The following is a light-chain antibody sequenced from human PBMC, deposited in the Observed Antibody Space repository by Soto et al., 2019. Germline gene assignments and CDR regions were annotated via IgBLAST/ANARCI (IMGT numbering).Light chain of an antibody. Sequence: QSVLTQPASGCGSPGQSITISCTGSIIDVGAYNYVSWHQQHPGKAPKLMIYDVYARPSGVSYRFSGYKYGNTASLTISGLQTDDEADYYCSSYTETMSYVFGTGTKVTAL. CDR1: IIDVGAYNY. CDR3: SSYTETMSYV. J-gene: IGLJ1*01. CDR2: DVY. V-gene: IGLV2-14*03.